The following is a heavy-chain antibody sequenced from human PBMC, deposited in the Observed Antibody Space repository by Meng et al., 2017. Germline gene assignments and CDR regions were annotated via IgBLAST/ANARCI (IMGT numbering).Heavy chain of an antibody. CDR3: ARDPGYYDSSCYYYGFDY. D-gene: IGHD3-22*01. CDR1: GFTFSSYS. Sequence: ESLKISCAASGFTFSSYSMNWVRQAPGKGLEWIGRIYTSGSTNYNPSLKSRVTMSVDTSKNQFSLKRSSVTAADTAVYDCARDPGYYDSSCYYYGFDYWGQGTLVTVSS. CDR2: IYTSGST. V-gene: IGHV4-4*07. J-gene: IGHJ4*02.